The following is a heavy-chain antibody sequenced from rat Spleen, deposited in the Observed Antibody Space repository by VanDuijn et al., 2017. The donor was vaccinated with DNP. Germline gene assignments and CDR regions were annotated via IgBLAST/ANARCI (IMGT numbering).Heavy chain of an antibody. CDR3: ARYSRGAMDA. V-gene: IGHV5-46*01. Sequence: VQLVESGGGLVQPGRSMKLSCAASGFTFSSFPMAWVRQAPTKGLEWLATISTSGGSTPYRDSVKGRFIISRDNAKSTLYLQMNSLRSEDTATYYCARYSRGAMDAWGQGTSVTVSS. J-gene: IGHJ4*01. CDR1: GFTFSSFP. D-gene: IGHD1-11*01. CDR2: ISTSGGST.